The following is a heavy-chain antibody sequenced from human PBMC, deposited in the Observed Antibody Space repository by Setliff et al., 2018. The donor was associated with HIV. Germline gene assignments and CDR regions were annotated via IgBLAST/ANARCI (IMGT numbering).Heavy chain of an antibody. J-gene: IGHJ4*02. CDR1: GFTFSSYW. CDR2: INPDGTKQ. D-gene: IGHD6-19*01. Sequence: GGSLRLSCAASGFTFSSYWMSWVRQAPGKGLEWVATINPDGTKQYYRDSVKGRFTISRDNAKNSLYLQMNSLRAEDTAVYYCARGGLKQWLAQLDYFDYWGQGTLVTVSS. CDR3: ARGGLKQWLAQLDYFDY. V-gene: IGHV3-7*01.